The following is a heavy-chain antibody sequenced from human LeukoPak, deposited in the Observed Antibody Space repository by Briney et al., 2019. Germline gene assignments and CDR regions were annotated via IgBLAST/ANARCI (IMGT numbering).Heavy chain of an antibody. V-gene: IGHV4-4*07. J-gene: IGHJ4*02. CDR1: GDSISSYY. Sequence: PSETLSLTCTVSGDSISSYYWSWIRQPAGKGLEWIGRIYTSGSTNYNPSLKGRVTMSVDTSKNQFSLKLSSVTATDTAVYYCARGYDFWSGYYPHWGQGTLVTVSS. CDR3: ARGYDFWSGYYPH. CDR2: IYTSGST. D-gene: IGHD3-3*01.